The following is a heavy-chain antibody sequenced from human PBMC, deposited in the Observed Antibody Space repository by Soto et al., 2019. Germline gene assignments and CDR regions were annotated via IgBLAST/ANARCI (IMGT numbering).Heavy chain of an antibody. CDR3: ARDPAPAGGYYYYYYTDV. J-gene: IGHJ6*03. V-gene: IGHV3-21*01. CDR2: ISSSSSYI. Sequence: EVQLVESGGGLVKPGGSLRLSCAASGFTFSSYSMNWVRQAPGKGLEWVSSISSSSSYIYYADSVKGRFTISRDNAKNSLYLQMNSLRAEDTAVYYCARDPAPAGGYYYYYYTDVRGKGTTVTVSS. D-gene: IGHD2-15*01. CDR1: GFTFSSYS.